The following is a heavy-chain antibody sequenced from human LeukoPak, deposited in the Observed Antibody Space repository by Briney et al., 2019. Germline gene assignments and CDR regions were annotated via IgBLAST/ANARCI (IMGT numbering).Heavy chain of an antibody. V-gene: IGHV1-69*05. Sequence: ASVKVSCKASGGTFSSYAMSWVRQAPGQGLEWMGGIIPIFGTANYAQKFQGRVTITTDESTSAAYMELSSLRSEDTAVYYCATHDSSGNYYYYYMDVWGKGTTVTVSS. CDR2: IIPIFGTA. CDR1: GGTFSSYA. D-gene: IGHD3-22*01. CDR3: ATHDSSGNYYYYYMDV. J-gene: IGHJ6*03.